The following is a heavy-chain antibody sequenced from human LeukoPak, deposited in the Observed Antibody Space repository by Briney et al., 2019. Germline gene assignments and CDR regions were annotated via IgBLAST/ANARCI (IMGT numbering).Heavy chain of an antibody. V-gene: IGHV3-23*01. CDR3: AKTRSNTAMGNYFDY. CDR1: GFTFSSYA. Sequence: GGSLRLSCATSGFTFSSYAMSWVRQAPGKGLEWVSAISGSGGSTYYADSVKGRFTISRDNSKNTLYLQMNSLRAEDTAVYYCAKTRSNTAMGNYFDYWGQGTLVTVSS. J-gene: IGHJ4*02. CDR2: ISGSGGST. D-gene: IGHD5-18*01.